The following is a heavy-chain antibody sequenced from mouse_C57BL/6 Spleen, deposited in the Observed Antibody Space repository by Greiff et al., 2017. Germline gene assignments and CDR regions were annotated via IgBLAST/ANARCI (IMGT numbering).Heavy chain of an antibody. J-gene: IGHJ2*01. V-gene: IGHV1-20*01. Sequence: VHVKQSGPELVKPGDSVKISCKASGYSFTGYFMNWVMQSHGKSLEWIGRINPYNGDTFYNQKFKGKATLTVDKSSSTANMELRSLLSEDSAVYYCARSYYGSSYFDYWGQGTTLTVSS. CDR1: GYSFTGYF. CDR2: INPYNGDT. D-gene: IGHD1-1*01. CDR3: ARSYYGSSYFDY.